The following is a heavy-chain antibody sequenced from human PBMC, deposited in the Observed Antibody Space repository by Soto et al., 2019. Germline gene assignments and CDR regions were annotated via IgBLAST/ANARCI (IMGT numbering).Heavy chain of an antibody. CDR1: GFTFTSSA. CDR3: AADRESTVGGTRYYYYGVDV. Sequence: SVKVSCKASGFTFTSSAVQWVRQARGQRLEWIGWIVVGSGNTNYAQKFQERVTITRDMSTSTAYMELSSLRSEDTAVYYCAADRESTVGGTRYYYYGVDVWGQGTTVTVSS. J-gene: IGHJ6*02. V-gene: IGHV1-58*01. D-gene: IGHD1-26*01. CDR2: IVVGSGNT.